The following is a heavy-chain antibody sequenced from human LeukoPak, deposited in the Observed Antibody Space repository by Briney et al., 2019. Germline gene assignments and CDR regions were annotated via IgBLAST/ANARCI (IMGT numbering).Heavy chain of an antibody. V-gene: IGHV3-7*01. Sequence: GGSLSLSFIGSGFSLSDNWMSWVRQAPGKGLEWVANIREDGGDKNYADSMKGRFTISRDNTKNSLYLELNNLRAEDTAVYYCARDEPGYGEYLVHWGQGTLVTVSS. CDR2: IREDGGDK. J-gene: IGHJ4*02. D-gene: IGHD3-10*01. CDR1: GFSLSDNW. CDR3: ARDEPGYGEYLVH.